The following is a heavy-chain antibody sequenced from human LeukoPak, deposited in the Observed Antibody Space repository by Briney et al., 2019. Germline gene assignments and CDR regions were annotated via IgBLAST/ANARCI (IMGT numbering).Heavy chain of an antibody. CDR2: IYYSGST. D-gene: IGHD1-26*01. V-gene: IGHV4-59*08. CDR1: GGSISSYY. CDR3: ARLASGSYGPLTPFDY. Sequence: SETLSRTCTVSGGSISSYYWSWIRQPPGKGLEWIGDIYYSGSTNYSPSLKSRVTISVDTSKNQFSLRLSSVTAADTAVYYSARLASGSYGPLTPFDYWGQGTLVTVSS. J-gene: IGHJ4*02.